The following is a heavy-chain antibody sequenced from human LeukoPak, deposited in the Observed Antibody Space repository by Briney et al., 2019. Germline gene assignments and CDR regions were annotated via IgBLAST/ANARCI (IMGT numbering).Heavy chain of an antibody. V-gene: IGHV4-59*01. CDR3: ARGDGGNLGD. J-gene: IGHJ4*02. D-gene: IGHD4-23*01. Sequence: SETLSLTCTVSGGSISSYYWSWIRQPPGKGLEWIGYIYYSGSTNYNPSLKSRVTISVDTSKNQFSLKLSSVTAADTAVYYCARGDGGNLGDWGQGTLVTVSS. CDR1: GGSISSYY. CDR2: IYYSGST.